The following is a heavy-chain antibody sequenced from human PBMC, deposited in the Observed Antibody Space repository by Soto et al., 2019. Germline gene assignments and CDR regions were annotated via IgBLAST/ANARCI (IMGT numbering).Heavy chain of an antibody. Sequence: HPGGSLRLACAASGFTFSSYAMSWVRQAPGKGLEWVSAIRGSGGSTYYADSVKGRFTISRDNSKNTLYLQMNSLRAEDTAVYYCAKRITMVRGVILTPNWGQGTLVTVPS. J-gene: IGHJ4*02. D-gene: IGHD3-10*01. CDR3: AKRITMVRGVILTPN. V-gene: IGHV3-23*01. CDR1: GFTFSSYA. CDR2: IRGSGGST.